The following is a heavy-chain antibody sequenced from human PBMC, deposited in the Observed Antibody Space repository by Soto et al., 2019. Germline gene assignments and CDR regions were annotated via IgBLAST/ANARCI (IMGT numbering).Heavy chain of an antibody. CDR2: ISYDGSNK. J-gene: IGHJ6*02. CDR3: AKEVGATTNYYYGMDV. Sequence: SLSLSCAASGFTFSSYGMHWVRQAPGKGLEWVAVISYDGSNKYYADSVKGRFTISRDNSKNTLYLQMNSLRAEDTAVYYCAKEVGATTNYYYGMDVWGQGATVTVSS. CDR1: GFTFSSYG. V-gene: IGHV3-30*18. D-gene: IGHD1-26*01.